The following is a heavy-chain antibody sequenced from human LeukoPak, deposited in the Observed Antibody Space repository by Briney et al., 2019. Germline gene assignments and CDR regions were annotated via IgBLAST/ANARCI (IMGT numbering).Heavy chain of an antibody. J-gene: IGHJ4*02. CDR1: GFTFSSFG. V-gene: IGHV3-30*02. CDR2: IRYDGNNK. D-gene: IGHD3-22*01. CDR3: AKDAYYYDSSGYYPGDH. Sequence: GGSLRLSCAASGFTFSSFGMHWVRRAPGKGLDWVAFIRYDGNNKYYADSVKGRFTISRDNSKNTLYLQMNSLRAEDTAVFYCAKDAYYYDSSGYYPGDHWGQGTLVTVSS.